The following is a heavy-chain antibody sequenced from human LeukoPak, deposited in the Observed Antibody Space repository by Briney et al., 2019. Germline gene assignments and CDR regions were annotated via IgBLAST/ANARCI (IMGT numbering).Heavy chain of an antibody. CDR3: WGGGWKKPFDY. CDR1: GGTFSSYA. J-gene: IGHJ4*02. Sequence: ASVKVSCKASGGTFSSYAISWVRQAPGQGLEWMGGIIPIFGTANYAQKFQGRVTFTADESTSTAHMELSSLRSEDTAVYYCWGGGWKKPFDYWGQGTLVTVSS. V-gene: IGHV1-69*13. D-gene: IGHD2-21*01. CDR2: IIPIFGTA.